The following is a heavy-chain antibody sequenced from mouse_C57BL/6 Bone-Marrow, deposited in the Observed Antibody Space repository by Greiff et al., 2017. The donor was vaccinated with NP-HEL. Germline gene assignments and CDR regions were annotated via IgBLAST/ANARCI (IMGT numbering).Heavy chain of an antibody. D-gene: IGHD1-1*01. V-gene: IGHV1-53*01. J-gene: IGHJ3*01. CDR3: ARSRFRYYGSSWGFAY. CDR2: INPSNGGT. CDR1: GYTFTSYW. Sequence: VQLQQSGTELVKPGASVKLSCKASGYTFTSYWMHWVKQRPGQGLEWIGNINPSNGGTNYNEKFKSKATLTVDKSSSTAYMQLSSLTSEDSAVYYCARSRFRYYGSSWGFAYWGQGTLVTVSA.